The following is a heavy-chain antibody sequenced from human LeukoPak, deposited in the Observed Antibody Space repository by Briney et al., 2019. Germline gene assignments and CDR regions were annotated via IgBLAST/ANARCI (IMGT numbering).Heavy chain of an antibody. CDR3: ASDGGYCSSTSCYNWFDP. CDR1: GFTFSSYA. CDR2: ISYDGSNK. Sequence: GGSLRLSCAASGFTFSSYAMHWVRQAPGKGLEWVAVISYDGSNKYYADSVKGRFTISRDNSKNTLYLQMNSLRAEDTAVYYCASDGGYCSSTSCYNWFDPWGQGTLVTLSS. V-gene: IGHV3-30*01. D-gene: IGHD2-2*01. J-gene: IGHJ5*02.